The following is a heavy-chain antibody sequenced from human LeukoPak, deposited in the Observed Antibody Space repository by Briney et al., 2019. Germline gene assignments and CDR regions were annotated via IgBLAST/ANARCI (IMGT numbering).Heavy chain of an antibody. D-gene: IGHD2-15*01. CDR3: ARPRYCSSGNCYSDY. J-gene: IGHJ4*02. CDR2: INQDGSDK. Sequence: GGSLRLPCAASGFTFSTYWMSWVRQAPGKGLEWVANINQDGSDKYYVGSVKGRFTISRDNAKNSLYLQMNSLRAEDTAVYYCARPRYCSSGNCYSDYWGQGALVTVSS. CDR1: GFTFSTYW. V-gene: IGHV3-7*01.